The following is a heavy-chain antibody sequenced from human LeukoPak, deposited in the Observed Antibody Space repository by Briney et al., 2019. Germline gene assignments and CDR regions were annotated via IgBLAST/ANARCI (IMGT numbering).Heavy chain of an antibody. D-gene: IGHD1-14*01. CDR1: GFTFSSYS. CDR3: ARERPDSRNLDS. V-gene: IGHV3-7*01. Sequence: GGSLRLSCAASGFTFSSYSMNWVRQAPGKGLEWVANLNQWGNDKYYADSVRGRFTISRDDSKNTLSLQMNDLRVEDTAVYYCARERPDSRNLDSWGRGALVTVSS. CDR2: LNQWGNDK. J-gene: IGHJ4*02.